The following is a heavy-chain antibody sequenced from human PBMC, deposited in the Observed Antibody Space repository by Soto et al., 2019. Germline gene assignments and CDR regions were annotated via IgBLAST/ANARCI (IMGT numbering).Heavy chain of an antibody. D-gene: IGHD3-22*01. J-gene: IGHJ5*02. CDR2: IYYSGST. V-gene: IGHV4-30-4*01. Sequence: SETLSLTCTVSGGSISSGDYYWSWIRQPPGKGLEWIGYIYYSGSTYYNPSLKSRVTISVDTSKNQFSLKLSSVTAADTAVYYCARGSQYYDSSVGSESWFDPWGQGTLVTVSS. CDR1: GGSISSGDYY. CDR3: ARGSQYYDSSVGSESWFDP.